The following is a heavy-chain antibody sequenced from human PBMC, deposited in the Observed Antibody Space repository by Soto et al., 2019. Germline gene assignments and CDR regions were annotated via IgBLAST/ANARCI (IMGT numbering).Heavy chain of an antibody. V-gene: IGHV4-31*03. J-gene: IGHJ4*01. CDR3: ARGVLH. CDR2: ISYSGST. Sequence: QVQLQESGPGLVKPSQTLSLTCTVSGGSISSGGYYWSWIRQHPGTGLEWIGYISYSGSTYYNPSLKRRVTISVDTSKKQCSLILNSVTAADTAVYYCARGVLHWGQGTLVTVSS. CDR1: GGSISSGGYY.